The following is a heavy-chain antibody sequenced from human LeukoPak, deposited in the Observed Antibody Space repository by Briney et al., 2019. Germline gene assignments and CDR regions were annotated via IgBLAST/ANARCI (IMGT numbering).Heavy chain of an antibody. Sequence: PSETLSLTCTVSGGSISSYYWSWIRQPPGKGLEWIGYIYCSGSTNYNPSLKSRVTISVDTSKNQFSLKLSSVTAADTAVYYCGYKYRSSSWPSPDYWGQGTLVTVSS. CDR2: IYCSGST. V-gene: IGHV4-59*01. D-gene: IGHD6-13*01. CDR1: GGSISSYY. J-gene: IGHJ4*02. CDR3: GYKYRSSSWPSPDY.